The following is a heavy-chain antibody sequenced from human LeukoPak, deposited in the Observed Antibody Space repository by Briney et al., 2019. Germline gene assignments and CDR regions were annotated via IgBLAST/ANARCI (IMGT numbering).Heavy chain of an antibody. D-gene: IGHD3-3*01. CDR1: GYSFSSYW. Sequence: GESLKISCKGSGYSFSSYWIGWVRQMPGKGLEWMGIIYPGDSDTRYSPSFQGQVTISADKSISTAFLQWSSLKASDTAMYYCAGKGGVVNQREYNWFDPWGQGTLVTVSS. CDR2: IYPGDSDT. CDR3: AGKGGVVNQREYNWFDP. J-gene: IGHJ5*02. V-gene: IGHV5-51*01.